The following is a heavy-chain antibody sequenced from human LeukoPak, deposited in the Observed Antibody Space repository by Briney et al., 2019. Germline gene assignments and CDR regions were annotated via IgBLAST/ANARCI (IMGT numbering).Heavy chain of an antibody. Sequence: PSETLSLTCTVSGYSISSGYYWGWIRQPPGKGLEWIGSIYHSGSTYYNPSLKSRVTISVDTSKNQFSLKLSSVTAADTAVYYCARETAAQDYFDYWGQGTLVTVSS. J-gene: IGHJ4*02. CDR3: ARETAAQDYFDY. D-gene: IGHD2-2*01. CDR2: IYHSGST. CDR1: GYSISSGYY. V-gene: IGHV4-38-2*02.